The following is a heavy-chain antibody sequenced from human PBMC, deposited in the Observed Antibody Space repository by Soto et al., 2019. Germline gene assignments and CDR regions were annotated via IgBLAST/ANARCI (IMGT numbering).Heavy chain of an antibody. V-gene: IGHV4-31*03. D-gene: IGHD5-12*01. J-gene: IGHJ4*02. CDR3: ASLRSLDIVATLVFDY. CDR1: GGSISSGGYY. Sequence: QVQLQESGPGLVKPSQTLSLTCTVSGGSISSGGYYWSWIRQHPGKGLEWIGYIYYSGSTYYNPSTKSRVTISVDTSKNQFSLKLSSVTAADTAVYYCASLRSLDIVATLVFDYWGQGTLVTVSS. CDR2: IYYSGST.